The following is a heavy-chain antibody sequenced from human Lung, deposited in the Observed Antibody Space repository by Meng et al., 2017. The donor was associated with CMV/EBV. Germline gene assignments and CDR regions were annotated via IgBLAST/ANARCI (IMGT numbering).Heavy chain of an antibody. J-gene: IGHJ4*02. V-gene: IGHV3-20*04. Sequence: GESLKISCAASGFTFDDYGGSWVRQVPGKGLEWVSFIDWNRKSTGYADSVKGRFTIARDKTKNSLYLQMNSLRAEDMALYYSARGGSSSWRRGVFDYWGQGTLVTVSS. CDR3: ARGGSSSWRRGVFDY. CDR1: GFTFDDYG. D-gene: IGHD6-13*01. CDR2: IDWNRKST.